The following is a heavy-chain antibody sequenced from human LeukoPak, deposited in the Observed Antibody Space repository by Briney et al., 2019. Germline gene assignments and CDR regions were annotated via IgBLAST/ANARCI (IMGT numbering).Heavy chain of an antibody. CDR3: ARELAVPSTGY. Sequence: GGSLRLSCAASGFTFSIYNMNWVRQAPGKGLEWVSYISSSSTIYYSDSVKGRFTISRDNAKNSLYLQMNSLRAEDTAVYYCARELAVPSTGYWGQGTLVTVSS. CDR2: ISSSSTI. D-gene: IGHD2-15*01. V-gene: IGHV3-48*01. J-gene: IGHJ4*02. CDR1: GFTFSIYN.